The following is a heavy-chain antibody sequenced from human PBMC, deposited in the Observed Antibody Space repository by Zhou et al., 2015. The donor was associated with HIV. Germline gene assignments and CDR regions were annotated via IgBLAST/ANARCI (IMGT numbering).Heavy chain of an antibody. Sequence: QVQLVQSGAEVKKPGSSVKVSCKASGGTFSSYAISWVRQAPGQGLEWMGGIIPIFGTANYAQKFQGRVTITADESTSTAYMELSSLRSEDTAVYYCAGADPDCSGGSCYSGLGYYYGMDVWGQGTTVTVSS. D-gene: IGHD2-15*01. CDR1: GGTFSSYA. V-gene: IGHV1-69*01. J-gene: IGHJ6*02. CDR3: AGADPDCSGGSCYSGLGYYYGMDV. CDR2: IIPIFGTA.